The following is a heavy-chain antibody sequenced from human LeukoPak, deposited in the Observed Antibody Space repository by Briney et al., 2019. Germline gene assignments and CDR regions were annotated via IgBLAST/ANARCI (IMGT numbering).Heavy chain of an antibody. V-gene: IGHV4-31*03. J-gene: IGHJ4*02. CDR2: IYYSGST. D-gene: IGHD4-23*01. CDR1: GGSISSGGYY. CDR3: ARVETVVTSFDY. Sequence: PSETLSLTCTVSGGSISSGGYYWSWIRQHPGKGLEWIGYIYYSGSTYYNPSLKSRVTISVDTSKNQFSLKLSSVAAADTAVYYCARVETVVTSFDYWGQGTLATVSS.